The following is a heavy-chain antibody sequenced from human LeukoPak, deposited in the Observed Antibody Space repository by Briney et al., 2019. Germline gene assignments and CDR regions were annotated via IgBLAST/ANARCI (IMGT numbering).Heavy chain of an antibody. CDR1: EFTFRSFG. Sequence: GRSLRLSCAASEFTFRSFGMHWVRQAPGKGLEWVAVISYDGGYKYYADSVQGRFTISRDNSQNTLFLQMDSLRLEDTAMYYCAKGFARYDLWSGYPLDSWSQGTLVTVSS. V-gene: IGHV3-30*18. CDR2: ISYDGGYK. D-gene: IGHD3-3*01. J-gene: IGHJ4*02. CDR3: AKGFARYDLWSGYPLDS.